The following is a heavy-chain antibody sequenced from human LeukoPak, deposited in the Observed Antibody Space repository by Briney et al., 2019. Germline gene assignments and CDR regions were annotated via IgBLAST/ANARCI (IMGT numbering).Heavy chain of an antibody. CDR1: GFTVSNTY. V-gene: IGHV3-23*01. Sequence: PGGSLRLSCAASGFTVSNTYMSWVRQAPGKGLEWVSVVSGSGSSTYYADSVKGRFTISRDNSKNTLYLQMNSLRAEDTAVYFCAKAQRTIRQYFYDGMDVWGQGATVTVSS. CDR3: AKAQRTIRQYFYDGMDV. J-gene: IGHJ6*02. D-gene: IGHD3-9*01. CDR2: VSGSGSST.